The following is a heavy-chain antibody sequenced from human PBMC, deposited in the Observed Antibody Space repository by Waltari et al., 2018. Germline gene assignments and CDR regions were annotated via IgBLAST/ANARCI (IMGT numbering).Heavy chain of an antibody. Sequence: QLQLQESGPRLVKPSETLSLICTVSGGPILSGNYYWAWIRQPPGRGLEWIGSIYDSVTHTTPSLRRRVAISLDTSKKRFSLKLSLGTAADAAVYFCARDLPFPSYGANSLFGDWGQGTLVTVSS. J-gene: IGHJ4*02. V-gene: IGHV4-39*07. CDR3: ARDLPFPSYGANSLFGD. CDR2: IYDSVT. CDR1: GGPILSGNYY. D-gene: IGHD3-10*02.